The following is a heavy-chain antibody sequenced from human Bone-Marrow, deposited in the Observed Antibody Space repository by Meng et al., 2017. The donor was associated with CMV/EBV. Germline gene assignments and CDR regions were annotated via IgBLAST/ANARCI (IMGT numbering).Heavy chain of an antibody. J-gene: IGHJ6*02. CDR2: INHSGST. Sequence: GSLRLSCAVYGGFFSGYYWSWIRQPPGKGLEWIGEINHSGSTNYNPSLKSRVTISVDTSKNQFSLKLSSVTAADTAVYYCARLPSGSRAYYYYYGMDVWGQGTTVTVSS. CDR1: GGFFSGYY. D-gene: IGHD1-26*01. V-gene: IGHV4-34*01. CDR3: ARLPSGSRAYYYYYGMDV.